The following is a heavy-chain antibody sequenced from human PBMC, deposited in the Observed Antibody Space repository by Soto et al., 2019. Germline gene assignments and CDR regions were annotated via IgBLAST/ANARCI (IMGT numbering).Heavy chain of an antibody. V-gene: IGHV3-30*18. CDR1: GFTFSSYG. Sequence: GGSLRLSCAASGFTFSSYGMHWVRQAPGKGLEWVAVISYDGSNKYYADSVKGRFTISRDNSKNTLYLQMNSLRAEDTAVYYCAKENGLGSPGTAEEPKKIYYYYYMDVWGKGTTVTVSS. J-gene: IGHJ6*03. CDR3: AKENGLGSPGTAEEPKKIYYYYYMDV. CDR2: ISYDGSNK. D-gene: IGHD1-1*01.